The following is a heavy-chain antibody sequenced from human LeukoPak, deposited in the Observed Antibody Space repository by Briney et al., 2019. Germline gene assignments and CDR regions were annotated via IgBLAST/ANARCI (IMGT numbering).Heavy chain of an antibody. V-gene: IGHV4-39*01. Sequence: PSETLSLTCTVSGGSISSSSYYWGWIRQPPGKGLEWIGSIYYSGSTYYNPSLKSRVTISVDTSKNQFSLKLNSVTPEDTAVYYCARGSQESGPGLMVPWGQGTLVTVSS. CDR1: GGSISSSSYY. CDR2: IYYSGST. D-gene: IGHD2-8*01. J-gene: IGHJ5*02. CDR3: ARGSQESGPGLMVP.